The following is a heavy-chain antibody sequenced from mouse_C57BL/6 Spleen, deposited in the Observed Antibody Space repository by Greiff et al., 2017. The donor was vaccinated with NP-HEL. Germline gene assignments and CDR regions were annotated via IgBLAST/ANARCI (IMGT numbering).Heavy chain of an antibody. J-gene: IGHJ2*01. D-gene: IGHD1-3*01. Sequence: ESGPGLVKPSQSLSLTCSVTGYSITSGYYWNWIRQFPGNKLEWMGYISYDGSNNYNPSLKNRISITRDTSKNQFFLKLNSVTTEDTATYYCARDSSRRVFDYWGQGTTLTVSS. CDR1: GYSITSGYY. CDR3: ARDSSRRVFDY. CDR2: ISYDGSN. V-gene: IGHV3-6*01.